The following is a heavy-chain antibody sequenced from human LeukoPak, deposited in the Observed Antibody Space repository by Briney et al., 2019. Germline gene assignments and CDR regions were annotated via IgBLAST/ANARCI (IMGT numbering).Heavy chain of an antibody. V-gene: IGHV1-46*01. J-gene: IGHJ4*02. CDR1: GYTFTSYY. CDR3: ASEHVAVPGEN. CDR2: INPSGGST. Sequence: ASVKVSCKASGYTFTSYYMHWVRQAPGQGLEWMGIINPSGGSTSYAQKFQGRVTMTRDMPTSTVYMELSSLRSEDTAVYYCASEHVAVPGENWGQGTLVTVSS. D-gene: IGHD6-19*01.